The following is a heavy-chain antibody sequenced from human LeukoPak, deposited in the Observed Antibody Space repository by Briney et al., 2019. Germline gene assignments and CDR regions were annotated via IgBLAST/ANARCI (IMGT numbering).Heavy chain of an antibody. CDR3: AKDGTMIVVVYFDY. Sequence: QTGGSLRLSCAASGFTFSSYAMSWVRQAPGKGLEWVSAISGSGGSTYYADPVKGRFTISRDNSKNTLYLQMNSLRAEDTAVYYCAKDGTMIVVVYFDYWGQGTLVTVSS. J-gene: IGHJ4*02. CDR2: ISGSGGST. V-gene: IGHV3-23*01. D-gene: IGHD3-22*01. CDR1: GFTFSSYA.